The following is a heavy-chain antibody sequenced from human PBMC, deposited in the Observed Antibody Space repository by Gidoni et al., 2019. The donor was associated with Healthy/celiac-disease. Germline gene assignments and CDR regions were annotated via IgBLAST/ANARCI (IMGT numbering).Heavy chain of an antibody. CDR3: AKDTGGGVHYDSSGLPDY. J-gene: IGHJ4*02. CDR1: GLTFMRCG. V-gene: IGHV3-30*18. Sequence: QVQLVESGGGGVQPGRSRRLTCAACGLTFMRCGIHWGRQAPGKGLDWVAVISYDGINKYYADSVKGRFTISRDKSKNTLYLQMNSLRAEDTAVYYCAKDTGGGVHYDSSGLPDYWGQGTLVTVSS. D-gene: IGHD3-22*01. CDR2: ISYDGINK.